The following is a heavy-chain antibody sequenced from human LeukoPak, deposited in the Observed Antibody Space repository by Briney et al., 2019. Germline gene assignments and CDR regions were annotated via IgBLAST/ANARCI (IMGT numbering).Heavy chain of an antibody. CDR1: GGSFSGYY. CDR2: INHSGST. Sequence: SETLSLTCAVYGGSFSGYYWSWIRQPPGKGLEWIGEINHSGSTNYNPSLKSRVTISVDTSKNQFSLKLSSVTAADTAVYYCARGRRYYYYYMDVWGKGTTVTISS. CDR3: ARGRRYYYYYMDV. J-gene: IGHJ6*03. V-gene: IGHV4-34*01.